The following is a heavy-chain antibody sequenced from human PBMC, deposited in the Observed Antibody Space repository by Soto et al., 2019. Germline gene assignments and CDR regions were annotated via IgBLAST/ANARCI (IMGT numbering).Heavy chain of an antibody. CDR1: GFTFSSYA. Sequence: GGSLRLSCAASGFTFSSYAMHWVRQAPGKGLEYVSAISSNGGSTYYANSVKGRFTISRDNSKNTLYLQMGSLRAEDMAVYYCARQDSTYYYDSSGYRGPNSGYYYYYYGMDVWGQGTTVTVSS. D-gene: IGHD3-22*01. J-gene: IGHJ6*02. V-gene: IGHV3-64*01. CDR2: ISSNGGST. CDR3: ARQDSTYYYDSSGYRGPNSGYYYYYYGMDV.